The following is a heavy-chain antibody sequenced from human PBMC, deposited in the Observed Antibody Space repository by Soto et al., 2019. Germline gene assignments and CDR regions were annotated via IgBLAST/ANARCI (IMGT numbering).Heavy chain of an antibody. D-gene: IGHD3-10*01. V-gene: IGHV1-2*02. CDR1: GYTFTAFY. CDR3: TRGTGSSWFDP. J-gene: IGHJ5*02. Sequence: QVQLVQSGTEGKEPGASVKVSCKASGYTFTAFYMHWVRQAPGQGLEWMGWINSKTGDTRYAQNFQGRVTMTRDTYISTAYMELNSLTSGDTAVYYCTRGTGSSWFDPWGQGTLVTVSS. CDR2: INSKTGDT.